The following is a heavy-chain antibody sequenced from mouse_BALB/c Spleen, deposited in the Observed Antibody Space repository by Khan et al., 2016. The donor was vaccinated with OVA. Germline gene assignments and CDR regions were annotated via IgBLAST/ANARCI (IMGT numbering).Heavy chain of an antibody. CDR1: GYTFTSYW. V-gene: IGHV1S132*01. Sequence: QVRLQQSGAELVKPGASVKLSCKTSGYTFTSYWIQWVKQRPGQGLGWIGQIFPGTGTTYYNENFKGKATLTVDTSSSTAYMQLSSLTSEDSAVYSCARGYFGNYEFVYWGQGTLVTVSP. D-gene: IGHD2-1*01. CDR2: IFPGTGTT. J-gene: IGHJ3*01. CDR3: ARGYFGNYEFVY.